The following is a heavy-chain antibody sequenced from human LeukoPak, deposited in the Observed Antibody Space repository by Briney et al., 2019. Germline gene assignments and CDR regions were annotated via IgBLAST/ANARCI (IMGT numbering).Heavy chain of an antibody. D-gene: IGHD3-22*01. V-gene: IGHV5-51*01. Sequence: GESLKISCKGSGYSFTCYWIGWVRQMPGKGREWRGIIYAGDSDTRYSPSFQGQVTISADKSITTAYLQWNSLKASDTAIYYCARRYYYDSSGYYYATDAFDVWGQGTMVTVSS. CDR1: GYSFTCYW. J-gene: IGHJ3*01. CDR2: IYAGDSDT. CDR3: ARRYYYDSSGYYYATDAFDV.